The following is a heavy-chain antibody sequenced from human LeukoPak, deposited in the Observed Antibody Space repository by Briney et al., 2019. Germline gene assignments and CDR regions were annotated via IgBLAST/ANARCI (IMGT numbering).Heavy chain of an antibody. D-gene: IGHD6-19*01. CDR2: IYYSGST. J-gene: IGHJ4*02. Sequence: PSETLSLTCTVSGGSIRSSTYYWGWIRQPPGKGLEWIGSIYYSGSTYYNPSLKSRVTISVDTSKNQFSLKLSSVTAADTAVFYCASGAGGWTPLNYRGQGTLVTVSS. V-gene: IGHV4-39*01. CDR3: ASGAGGWTPLNY. CDR1: GGSIRSSTYY.